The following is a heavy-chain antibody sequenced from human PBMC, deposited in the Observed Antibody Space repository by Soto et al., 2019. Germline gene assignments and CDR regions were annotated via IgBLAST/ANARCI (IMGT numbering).Heavy chain of an antibody. CDR3: VIVGSVGGY. J-gene: IGHJ4*02. CDR1: GVTFSTYW. D-gene: IGHD3-16*01. V-gene: IGHV3-7*03. CDR2: IKEDGSEK. Sequence: EVQLVESGGGLVQPGGSLRLSCAASGVTFSTYWMSWVRQAPGKGLEWVANIKEDGSEKYYVDSVKGRFTISRDNANNALYLQTNRLRAEDTAVYYCVIVGSVGGYWGQGTLVTVSS.